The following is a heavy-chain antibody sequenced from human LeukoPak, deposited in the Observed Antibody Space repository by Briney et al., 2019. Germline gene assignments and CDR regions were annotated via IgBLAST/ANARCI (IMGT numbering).Heavy chain of an antibody. V-gene: IGHV1-18*01. CDR3: ARGWRAYDFWSGYYT. CDR1: GYTFTSYG. D-gene: IGHD3-3*01. Sequence: ASVKVSCKASGYTFTSYGISWVRQAPGQGLEWMGWISAYNGNTNYAQKLQGRVTMTTDTSTSTAYMELRRLRSDDTAVYYCARGWRAYDFWSGYYTWGQGTLVTVSS. J-gene: IGHJ4*02. CDR2: ISAYNGNT.